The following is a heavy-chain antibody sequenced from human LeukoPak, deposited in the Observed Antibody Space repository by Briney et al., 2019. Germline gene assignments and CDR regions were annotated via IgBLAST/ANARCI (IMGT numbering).Heavy chain of an antibody. CDR1: GFTISSYA. CDR3: ASDIAYYYDSSGYYYGDY. J-gene: IGHJ4*02. D-gene: IGHD3-22*01. CDR2: ISSNGGST. V-gene: IGHV3-64*01. Sequence: GGSLRLSCAASGFTISSYAMHWVRQAPGKGLEYVSAISSNGGSTYYANSVKGRFTISRDNSKNTLYLQMGSLRAEDMAVYYCASDIAYYYDSSGYYYGDYWGQGTLVTVSS.